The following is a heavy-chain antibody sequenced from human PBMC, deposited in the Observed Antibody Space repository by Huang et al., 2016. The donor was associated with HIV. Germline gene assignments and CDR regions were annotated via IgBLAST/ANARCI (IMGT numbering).Heavy chain of an antibody. CDR3: ARTGVAVSDDPEYFQH. J-gene: IGHJ1*01. V-gene: IGHV4-39*02. CDR1: GDSINSNTFY. Sequence: LQESGPGLVGPSETLSLTCAVSGDSINSNTFYWGWIRRPPGKALEWIGSIYYSGTTYYYPALKRRARIAVDASKNRIFLHLRSVTAADTGVYYCARTGVAVSDDPEYFQHWGQGALVTIS. D-gene: IGHD3-3*01. CDR2: IYYSGTT.